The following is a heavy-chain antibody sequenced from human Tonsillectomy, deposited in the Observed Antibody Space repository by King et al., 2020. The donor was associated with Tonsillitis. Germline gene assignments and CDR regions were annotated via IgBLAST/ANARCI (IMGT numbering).Heavy chain of an antibody. J-gene: IGHJ4*02. CDR2: ISDSGGST. V-gene: IGHV3-23*04. CDR3: AKGAASSSLYYFDY. CDR1: GFTFSNSA. Sequence: VQLVESGGGFVQPGGSLRLSCAASGFTFSNSAMNWVRQAPGKGLEWVSAISDSGGSTYYADSVKGRFTISRDNSKNTLYLQMNTLRAEDTAVYYCAKGAASSSLYYFDYWGQGTLVTVSS. D-gene: IGHD6-6*01.